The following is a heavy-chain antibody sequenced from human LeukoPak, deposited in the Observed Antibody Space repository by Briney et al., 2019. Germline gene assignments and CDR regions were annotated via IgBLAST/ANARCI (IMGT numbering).Heavy chain of an antibody. J-gene: IGHJ4*02. CDR1: GFTFSSYW. CDR3: ARDAGGYGFYGDY. CDR2: IKQDGSEK. D-gene: IGHD5-18*01. Sequence: GGSLRLSCAASGFTFSSYWMSWVRQAPGKGLEWVANIKQDGSEKYYVDSVKGRFTISRDNAKNSLYPQMNSLRAEDTAVYYCARDAGGYGFYGDYWGQGTLVTVSS. V-gene: IGHV3-7*01.